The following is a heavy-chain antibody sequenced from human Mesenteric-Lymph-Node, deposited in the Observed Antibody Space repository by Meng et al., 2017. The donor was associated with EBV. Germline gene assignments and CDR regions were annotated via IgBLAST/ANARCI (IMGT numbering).Heavy chain of an antibody. D-gene: IGHD5-12*01. CDR2: INHSGST. Sequence: QVQLQQWGAGLLKPSXXXXLXCAVYGGSFNTDYWTWIRQPPGKGLEWIGEINHSGSTNYNPSLKSRVTISLDTSKNQFSLRLTSVTASDTAVYYCARMEWRRSVTMLYWGQGTLVTVSS. J-gene: IGHJ4*02. CDR1: GGSFNTDY. V-gene: IGHV4-34*01. CDR3: ARMEWRRSVTMLY.